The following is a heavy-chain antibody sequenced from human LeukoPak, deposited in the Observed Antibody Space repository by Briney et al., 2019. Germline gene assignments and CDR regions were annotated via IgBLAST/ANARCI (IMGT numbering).Heavy chain of an antibody. CDR2: IIPILGIA. CDR3: ARDGDTAMVIDY. D-gene: IGHD5-18*01. J-gene: IGHJ4*02. CDR1: GGTFSSYA. V-gene: IGHV1-69*04. Sequence: SVKVSCKASGGTFSSYAISWVRQAPGQGLEWMGRIIPILGIADYAQKFQGRVTITADKSTSTAYMELSSLRSEDTAVYYCARDGDTAMVIDYWGQGTLVTVSS.